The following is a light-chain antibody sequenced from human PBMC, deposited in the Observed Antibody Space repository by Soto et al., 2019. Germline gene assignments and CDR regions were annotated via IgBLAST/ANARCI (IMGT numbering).Light chain of an antibody. CDR3: QQLFRYPLA. CDR2: GAS. J-gene: IGKJ5*01. Sequence: IPLTQSPSSLSASVGDRVTITCRASEGIVNYLAWYQQQPGKAPKLLIYGASTLQSGVPSRITGSGSGTDFTLTIDSLQPEDFATYHCQQLFRYPLAFGQGTRLEMK. V-gene: IGKV1-9*01. CDR1: EGIVNY.